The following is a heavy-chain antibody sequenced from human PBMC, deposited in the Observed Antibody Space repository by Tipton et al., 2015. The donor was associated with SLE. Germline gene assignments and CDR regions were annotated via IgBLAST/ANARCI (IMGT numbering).Heavy chain of an antibody. CDR1: GGSISSSSYY. Sequence: GLVKPSETLSLTCTVSGGSISSSSYYWGWIRQPPGKGLERIGSIYYSGSTYYNPSLKSRVTISVDTSKNQLSLKLSSVTAADTAVYYCARDNIVVEIAKGAFDIWGQGTMVTVSS. V-gene: IGHV4-39*07. D-gene: IGHD2-21*01. CDR3: ARDNIVVEIAKGAFDI. J-gene: IGHJ3*02. CDR2: IYYSGST.